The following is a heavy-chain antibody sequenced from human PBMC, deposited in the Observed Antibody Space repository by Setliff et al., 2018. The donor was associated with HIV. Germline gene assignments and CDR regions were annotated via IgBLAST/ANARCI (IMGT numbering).Heavy chain of an antibody. V-gene: IGHV4-61*09. J-gene: IGHJ3*02. CDR1: GGSISSRSYY. D-gene: IGHD3-9*01. Sequence: PSETLSLTCSASGGSISSRSYYWSWIRQPAGKGLEWIGHIHTSGDTDYSPSLNSRVTISIDTSKKQFSLKLSSVTAADTAMYYCARRESYYDILTGPAFDAFDIWGQGTMVTVSS. CDR2: IHTSGDT. CDR3: ARRESYYDILTGPAFDAFDI.